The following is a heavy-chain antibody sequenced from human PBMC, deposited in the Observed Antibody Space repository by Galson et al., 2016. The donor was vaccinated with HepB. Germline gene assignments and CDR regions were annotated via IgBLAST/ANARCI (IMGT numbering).Heavy chain of an antibody. CDR3: ARDRYVGDTWEYYNIDY. D-gene: IGHD2-21*01. V-gene: IGHV3-7*01. J-gene: IGHJ4*02. CDR2: IKQDGSEK. CDR1: GFTFSDYW. Sequence: SLRLSCAASGFTFSDYWMSWVRQTPGKGLEWVVNIKQDGSEKSYVDSVKGRFTISRDNARNSLYLQMNSLRAEDTAVYCARDRYVGDTWEYYNIDYWGQGTLVTVSS.